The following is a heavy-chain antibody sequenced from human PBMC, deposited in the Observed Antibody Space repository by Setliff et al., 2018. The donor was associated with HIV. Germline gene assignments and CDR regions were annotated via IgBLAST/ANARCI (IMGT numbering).Heavy chain of an antibody. Sequence: SETLSLTCSLSGGSISFYYWNWLRQTPWTGLEWIAYTFDNGNTPSPPSLARRCTLSLDTSSNLFSLRLAPGAAADTAVYYCARDPGDYDRKFDHWGQGALV. J-gene: IGHJ4*02. CDR1: GGSISFYY. CDR2: TFDNGNT. V-gene: IGHV4-59*01. CDR3: ARDPGDYDRKFDH. D-gene: IGHD3-22*01.